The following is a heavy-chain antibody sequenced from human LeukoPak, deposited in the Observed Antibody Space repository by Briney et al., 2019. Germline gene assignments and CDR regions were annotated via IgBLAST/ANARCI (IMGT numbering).Heavy chain of an antibody. CDR1: GGTFSSYA. CDR3: AGDRTAPPIAAAGHEYNWFDP. Sequence: ASVKVSCKASGGTFSSYAISWVRQAPGQGLEWMGGIIPIFGTANYAQKFQGRVTITADESTSTAYMELSSLRSEDTAVYYCAGDRTAPPIAAAGHEYNWFDPWGQGTLVTVSS. V-gene: IGHV1-69*01. D-gene: IGHD6-13*01. J-gene: IGHJ5*02. CDR2: IIPIFGTA.